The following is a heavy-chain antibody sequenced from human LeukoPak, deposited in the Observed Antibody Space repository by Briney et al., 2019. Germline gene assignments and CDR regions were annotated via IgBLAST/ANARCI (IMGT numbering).Heavy chain of an antibody. Sequence: SETLSLTCTVSGGSINSFFWNRIRQTPGKGLKWIGYISFSGITNYNPSLQSRVSMSVDTSKNEFSLRLSSVTAADTAVYYCARGGSRQNFYYYGLDVWGQGTTVTVSS. CDR3: ARGGSRQNFYYYGLDV. J-gene: IGHJ6*02. CDR2: ISFSGIT. V-gene: IGHV4-59*01. CDR1: GGSINSFF. D-gene: IGHD6-25*01.